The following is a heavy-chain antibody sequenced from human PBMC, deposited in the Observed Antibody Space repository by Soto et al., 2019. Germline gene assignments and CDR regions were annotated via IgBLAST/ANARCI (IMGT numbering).Heavy chain of an antibody. J-gene: IGHJ4*02. V-gene: IGHV3-49*04. CDR2: IRSKAYGGTI. CDR1: GFTFDHYA. CDR3: AKDFNYYDSSGPTDY. Sequence: GGSLRLSCTASGFTFDHYALSWVRQAPGKGLEWVGFIRSKAYGGTIEYAASVRGRFTISRDDSKNTLYLQMNSLRAEDTAVYYCAKDFNYYDSSGPTDYWGQGTLVTVSS. D-gene: IGHD3-22*01.